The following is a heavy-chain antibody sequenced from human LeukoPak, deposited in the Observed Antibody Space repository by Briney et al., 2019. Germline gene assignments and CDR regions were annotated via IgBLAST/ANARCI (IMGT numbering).Heavy chain of an antibody. Sequence: PGGSLRLSCAASGFTFSTFGMHWVRQAPGKGLEWVAVISYDESKKNYADSVKGRFTISRDISKSTLYLQMNSLRDEDTAVYYCPKDLLDGSYNFDHWGQGTLVTVSS. J-gene: IGHJ4*02. V-gene: IGHV3-30*18. CDR2: ISYDESKK. D-gene: IGHD1-26*01. CDR1: GFTFSTFG. CDR3: PKDLLDGSYNFDH.